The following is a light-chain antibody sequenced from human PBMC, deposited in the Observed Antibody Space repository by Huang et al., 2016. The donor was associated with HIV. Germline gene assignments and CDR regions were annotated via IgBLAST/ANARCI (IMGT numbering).Light chain of an antibody. CDR2: STS. CDR1: QSISIY. CDR3: QQSYSTPRMYT. Sequence: DIQMTQSPSSLSASVGDRVTISCRASQSISIYLNWYHQRPGRAPKILIYSTSNLQRGVPSRFSVSGSGTNFTLTISSLQPEDFATYYCQQSYSTPRMYTFGQGTKLEIK. J-gene: IGKJ2*01. V-gene: IGKV1-39*01.